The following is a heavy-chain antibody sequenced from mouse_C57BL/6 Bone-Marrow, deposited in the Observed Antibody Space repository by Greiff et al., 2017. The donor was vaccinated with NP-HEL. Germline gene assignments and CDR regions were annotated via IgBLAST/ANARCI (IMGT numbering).Heavy chain of an antibody. CDR1: GFTFSNYW. V-gene: IGHV6-3*01. J-gene: IGHJ3*01. Sequence: EVQGVESGGGLVQPGGSMKLSCVASGFTFSNYWMNWVRQSPEQGLEWVAQIRLKSDNYETHYAESVKGRFTISRDDSKSSVYLQMNNLRAEDTGIYYCTGFSPAWFAYWGQGTLVTVSA. D-gene: IGHD6-1*01. CDR2: IRLKSDNYET. CDR3: TGFSPAWFAY.